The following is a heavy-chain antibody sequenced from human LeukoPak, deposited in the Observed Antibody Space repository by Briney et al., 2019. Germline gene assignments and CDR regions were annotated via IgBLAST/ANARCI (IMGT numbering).Heavy chain of an antibody. CDR2: FDPDDGET. Sequence: ASVKVSCKASGSTLTKLSMHWVRQAPGQGLQWMGCFDPDDGETIYAPKFKGRVTLTEDTSTDTAYMELRRLRSEDTALYYCAAGNVDTVLFSDYWGQGTLVTVSS. D-gene: IGHD5-18*01. CDR1: GSTLTKLS. J-gene: IGHJ4*02. V-gene: IGHV1-24*01. CDR3: AAGNVDTVLFSDY.